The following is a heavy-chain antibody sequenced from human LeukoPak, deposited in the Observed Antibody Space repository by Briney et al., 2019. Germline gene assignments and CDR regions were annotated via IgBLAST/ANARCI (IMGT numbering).Heavy chain of an antibody. CDR1: RFTFSNYA. V-gene: IGHV3-23*01. Sequence: GGSLRLSCAASRFTFSNYAMTWVRQAPGKGLEWVSGLSGGGDDGGTYYADSVKGRFTISRDNSENTLYLQMNSLRAEDTALYYCARVQGDYSYGWEGAFDIWGQGTMVTVSS. CDR3: ARVQGDYSYGWEGAFDI. J-gene: IGHJ3*02. CDR2: LSGGGDDGGT. D-gene: IGHD5-18*01.